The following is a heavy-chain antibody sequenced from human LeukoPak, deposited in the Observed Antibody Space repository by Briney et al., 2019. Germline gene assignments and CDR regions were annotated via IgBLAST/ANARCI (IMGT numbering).Heavy chain of an antibody. CDR2: INPNSGGT. D-gene: IGHD2-2*01. V-gene: IGHV1-2*02. CDR3: ATSGGVVVPAAIPYNWFDP. Sequence: ASVKVSCKASGYTFTGYYMHWVRQAPGQGLEWMGWINPNSGGTNYAQKFQGRVTITADESTSTAYMELSSLRSEDTAVYYCATSGGVVVPAAIPYNWFDPWGQGTLVTVSS. J-gene: IGHJ5*02. CDR1: GYTFTGYY.